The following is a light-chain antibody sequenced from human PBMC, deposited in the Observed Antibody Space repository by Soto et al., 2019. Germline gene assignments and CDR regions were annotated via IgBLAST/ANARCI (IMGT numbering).Light chain of an antibody. V-gene: IGKV3-11*01. CDR3: QQRSNWPWT. CDR1: QSIRNY. CDR2: DAS. J-gene: IGKJ1*01. Sequence: EIVLTQSPATLSLSPGERATLSCRASQSIRNYLAWYQQKPGQAPRLLIYDASNRATGIPGRFSGSGSGTDFTLTISSLEPEDFAVYYCQQRSNWPWTFGQGNNVEI.